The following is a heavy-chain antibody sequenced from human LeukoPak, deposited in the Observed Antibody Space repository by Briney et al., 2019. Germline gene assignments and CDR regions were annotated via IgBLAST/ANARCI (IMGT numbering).Heavy chain of an antibody. CDR3: AKGPTIFGVVTS. CDR2: ISYGGTDK. V-gene: IGHV3-30*18. CDR1: GFTFSAYG. Sequence: GGSLRLSCAASGFTFSAYGMHCVRQAPGKGLEWVAVISYGGTDKYYADSVKGRFTISRDNSKNTLYLQMSSLRTEDTAVYYCAKGPTIFGVVTSWGQGTLVTVSS. J-gene: IGHJ5*02. D-gene: IGHD3-3*01.